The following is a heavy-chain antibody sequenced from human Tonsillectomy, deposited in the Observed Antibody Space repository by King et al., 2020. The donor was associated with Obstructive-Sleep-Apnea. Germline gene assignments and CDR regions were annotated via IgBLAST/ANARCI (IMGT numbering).Heavy chain of an antibody. V-gene: IGHV4-4*07. Sequence: QLQESGPGLVKPSETLSLTCTVSGGSISSYYWSWIRQPAGEGLEWIGRVYTSGSTNYNPSLKSRVTMSVDTYKNQFSLKLSSVTAADTAVYYCARAGYSGYDYVNYFDYWGQGTLVTVSS. J-gene: IGHJ4*02. CDR3: ARAGYSGYDYVNYFDY. CDR1: GGSISSYY. D-gene: IGHD5-12*01. CDR2: VYTSGST.